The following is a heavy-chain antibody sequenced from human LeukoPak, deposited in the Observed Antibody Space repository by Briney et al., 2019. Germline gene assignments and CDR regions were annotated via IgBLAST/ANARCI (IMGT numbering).Heavy chain of an antibody. V-gene: IGHV4-30-4*01. J-gene: IGHJ5*02. CDR3: ARRGNGWFDL. CDR1: GGSISSGDHY. CDR2: IYYSGRT. Sequence: SESLSLTCTVSGGSISSGDHYWSWIRQPPGEGLEWIAYIYYSGRTYYNPYLKSRVTISVDTSKNQLSLKLSSVTAADTAVYYCARRGNGWFDLWGQGTLVPVSS. D-gene: IGHD2-8*01.